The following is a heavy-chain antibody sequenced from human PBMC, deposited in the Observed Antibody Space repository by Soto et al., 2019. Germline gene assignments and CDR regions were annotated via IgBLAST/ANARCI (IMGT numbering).Heavy chain of an antibody. Sequence: PGGSMRLSCAASGVIFTISVMDGVRQAPGKGLEWVAIIWNDGSYKDYADSVKGRFTISRDNSNNTLFLQMNSLRAEDTAVYYCARTYSTSWANAFDIWGQGTMVTVSS. V-gene: IGHV3-33*01. CDR1: GVIFTISV. CDR3: ARTYSTSWANAFDI. CDR2: IWNDGSYK. D-gene: IGHD6-13*01. J-gene: IGHJ3*02.